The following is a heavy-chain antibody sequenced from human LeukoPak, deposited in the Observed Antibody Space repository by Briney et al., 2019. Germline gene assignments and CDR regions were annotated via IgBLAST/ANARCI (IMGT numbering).Heavy chain of an antibody. CDR2: ISWNSGSI. Sequence: RSGGSLRLSCAASGFNFDDYAMHWVRQGPGKGLEWVSGISWNSGSIGYEDSVKGRFTISRDNAKNSLYLRMNSLRPEDTALYYCAKDSNDVLTGYDYWGQGTLVTVSS. V-gene: IGHV3-9*01. CDR3: AKDSNDVLTGYDY. D-gene: IGHD3-9*01. J-gene: IGHJ4*02. CDR1: GFNFDDYA.